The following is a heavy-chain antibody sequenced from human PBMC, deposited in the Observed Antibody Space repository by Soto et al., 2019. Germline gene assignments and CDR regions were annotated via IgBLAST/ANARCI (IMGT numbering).Heavy chain of an antibody. CDR2: IWYDGSKK. CDR1: GFVFSSSG. Sequence: GGSLRLSCAASGFVFSSSGFHWVRQAPGKGPEWVSVIWYDGSKKYYADSVKGRFTISRDDSKNTLYLQMNSLRPEDTAVYYCARDLSIGRPHFDPWGQGTLVTVSS. V-gene: IGHV3-33*08. CDR3: ARDLSIGRPHFDP. J-gene: IGHJ5*02. D-gene: IGHD2-2*01.